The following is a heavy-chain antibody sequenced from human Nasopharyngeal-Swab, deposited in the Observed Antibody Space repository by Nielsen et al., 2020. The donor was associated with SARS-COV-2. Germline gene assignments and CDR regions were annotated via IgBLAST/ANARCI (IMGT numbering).Heavy chain of an antibody. V-gene: IGHV3-11*06. J-gene: IGHJ4*02. CDR2: ISSSSSYT. CDR3: AREGRPQDRFDY. D-gene: IGHD2-15*01. Sequence: GESPKISCAASGFTFSDYYMSWIRQAPGKGLEWVSYISSSSSYTNYADSVKGRFTISRDNAKNSLYLQMNSLRAEDTAVYYCAREGRPQDRFDYWGQGTLVTVSS. CDR1: GFTFSDYY.